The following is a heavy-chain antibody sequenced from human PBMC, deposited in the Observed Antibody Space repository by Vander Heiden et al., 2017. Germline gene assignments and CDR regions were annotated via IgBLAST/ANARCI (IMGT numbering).Heavy chain of an antibody. CDR2: INPNTGGT. CDR3: ARDGGPGQWLVL. D-gene: IGHD6-19*01. J-gene: IGHJ4*02. CDR1: GYTCNGYN. V-gene: IGHV1-2*02. Sequence: QLQLVQSWADVNKPGASVNVFCKSFGYTCNGYNLHWVRQATGQGVGWMGWINPNTGGTNYAQKFQGRVTMTRDTSISTAYMELSRLRSDDTAVYNCARDGGPGQWLVLWGQGTLVTVSS.